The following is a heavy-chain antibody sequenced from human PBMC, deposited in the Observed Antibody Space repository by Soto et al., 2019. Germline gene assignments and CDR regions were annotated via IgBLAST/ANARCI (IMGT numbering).Heavy chain of an antibody. CDR1: GFPFSYYS. D-gene: IGHD4-17*01. V-gene: IGHV3-21*01. Sequence: PGGSLRVSCAAAGFPFSYYSMNWVRQAPGKGLEWVSSISSGSDYIYYADSVKGRFTISRDNAKNSLYLQINSLRAEDTAVYYCARGDYGLDFWGQGTLVTVSS. CDR2: ISSGSDYI. J-gene: IGHJ4*02. CDR3: ARGDYGLDF.